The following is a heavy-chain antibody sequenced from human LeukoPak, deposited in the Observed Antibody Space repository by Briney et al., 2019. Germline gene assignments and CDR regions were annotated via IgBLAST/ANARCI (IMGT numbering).Heavy chain of an antibody. Sequence: GGSLRLSCAASGFTFSSYGMHWVRQAPGKGLEWVAFIRYDGSNKYYADSVKGRFTISRDNSKNTLYLQMNSLRAEDTAVYYCAKELMTIFGVVITPLFDYWGQGTLVTVSS. V-gene: IGHV3-30*02. D-gene: IGHD3-3*01. CDR3: AKELMTIFGVVITPLFDY. J-gene: IGHJ4*02. CDR1: GFTFSSYG. CDR2: IRYDGSNK.